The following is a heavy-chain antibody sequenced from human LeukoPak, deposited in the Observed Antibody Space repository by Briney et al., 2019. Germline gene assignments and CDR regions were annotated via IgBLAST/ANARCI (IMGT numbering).Heavy chain of an antibody. CDR2: ISGSGGTK. D-gene: IGHD2-2*01. CDR3: ARGHGVVAASDDAFDI. V-gene: IGHV3-11*01. Sequence: GGSLRLSCAASGFTFSDYYMSWIRQAPGKGLEWVSYISGSGGTKYYADSVKGRFTISRDNAKNSLYLQMNSLRVEDTAVYYCARGHGVVAASDDAFDIWGQGTMVTVSS. CDR1: GFTFSDYY. J-gene: IGHJ3*02.